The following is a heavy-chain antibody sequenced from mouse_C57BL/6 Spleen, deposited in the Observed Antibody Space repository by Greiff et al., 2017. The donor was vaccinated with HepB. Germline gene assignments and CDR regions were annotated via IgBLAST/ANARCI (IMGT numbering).Heavy chain of an antibody. J-gene: IGHJ3*01. V-gene: IGHV6-3*01. CDR1: GFTFSNYW. CDR3: TIYDYSFAY. CDR2: IRLKSDNYAT. D-gene: IGHD2-4*01. Sequence: EVMLVESGGGLVQPGGSMKLSCVASGFTFSNYWMNWVRQSPEKGLEWVAQIRLKSDNYATHYAESVKGRFTISRDDSKSSVYLQMNNLRAEDTGIYYCTIYDYSFAYWGQGTLVTVSA.